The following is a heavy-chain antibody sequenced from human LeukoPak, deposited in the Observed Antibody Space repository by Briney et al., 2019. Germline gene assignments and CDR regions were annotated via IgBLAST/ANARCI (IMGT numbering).Heavy chain of an antibody. CDR3: ARVGDYGSFDY. J-gene: IGHJ4*02. CDR2: ISSSGDTI. D-gene: IGHD4-17*01. CDR1: GFTFRSYE. Sequence: GGSLRLSCAASGFTFRSYEMNWVRQAPGKGLEWVSYISSSGDTIHYADSFKGRFTISRDNAKNSVYLRMNSLRAEDTAIYYCARVGDYGSFDYWGQGTLVTVSS. V-gene: IGHV3-48*03.